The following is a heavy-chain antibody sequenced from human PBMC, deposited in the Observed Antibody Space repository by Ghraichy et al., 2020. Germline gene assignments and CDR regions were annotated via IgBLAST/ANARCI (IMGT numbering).Heavy chain of an antibody. J-gene: IGHJ6*02. D-gene: IGHD1-1*01. CDR3: ARVGTNWRRGKNYYYYGMDV. V-gene: IGHV3-13*01. Sequence: SAIGTAGDTYYPGSVKGRFTISRENAKNSLYLQMNSLRAGDTAVYYCARVGTNWRRGKNYYYYGMDVWGQGT. CDR2: IGTAGDT.